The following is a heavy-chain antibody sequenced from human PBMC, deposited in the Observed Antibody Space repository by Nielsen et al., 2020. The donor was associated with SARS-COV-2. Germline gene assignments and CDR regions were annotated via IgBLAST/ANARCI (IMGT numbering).Heavy chain of an antibody. CDR1: GFTFSSYV. CDR3: ATLSSGYDWVFDY. Sequence: SLKISCAASGFTFSSYVMGWVRQAPGKGLEWVSGISWNSGSIGYADSVKGRFTISRDNAKNSLYLQMNSLRAEDTALYYCATLSSGYDWVFDYWGQGTLVTVSS. J-gene: IGHJ4*02. D-gene: IGHD3-22*01. CDR2: ISWNSGSI. V-gene: IGHV3-9*01.